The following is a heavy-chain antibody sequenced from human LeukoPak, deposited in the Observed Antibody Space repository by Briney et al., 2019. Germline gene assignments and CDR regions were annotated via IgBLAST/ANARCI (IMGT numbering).Heavy chain of an antibody. V-gene: IGHV4-59*01. J-gene: IGHJ4*02. D-gene: IGHD4-11*01. Sequence: KPSETLSLTCTVSGGSISSYYWSWIRQPPGKGLEWIGYIYYSGSTNYNPSLKSRVTISVDTSKNQFSLKLSSVTAADTAVYYCARYSNPGVPHYWGQGTLVTVSS. CDR1: GGSISSYY. CDR2: IYYSGST. CDR3: ARYSNPGVPHY.